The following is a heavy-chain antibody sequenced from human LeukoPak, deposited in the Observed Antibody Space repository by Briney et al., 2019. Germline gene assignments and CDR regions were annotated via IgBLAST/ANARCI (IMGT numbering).Heavy chain of an antibody. CDR1: GGSINSADYS. Sequence: SETLSLTCTVSGGSINSADYSWSWNRKSAGKGLEWIGYISHFGGTHDNPSFSSRVAMSIDRSKNQFSLSLSSVTAADTAVYYCARGARYYYDTSGYFDFWGQGILVTVSS. V-gene: IGHV4-30-2*06. CDR3: ARGARYYYDTSGYFDF. CDR2: ISHFGGT. J-gene: IGHJ4*02. D-gene: IGHD3-22*01.